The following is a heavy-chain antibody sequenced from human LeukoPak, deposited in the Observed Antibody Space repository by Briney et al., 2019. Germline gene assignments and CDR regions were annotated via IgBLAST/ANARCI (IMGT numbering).Heavy chain of an antibody. J-gene: IGHJ4*02. V-gene: IGHV4-34*01. CDR1: GDSISSYY. CDR2: INHSGST. Sequence: SETLSLTCTVSGDSISSYYWSWIRQPPGKGLEWIGEINHSGSTNYNPSLKSRVTISVDTSKNQFSLKLSSVTAADTAVYYCARHASRGIDYWGQGTLVTVSS. CDR3: ARHASRGIDY.